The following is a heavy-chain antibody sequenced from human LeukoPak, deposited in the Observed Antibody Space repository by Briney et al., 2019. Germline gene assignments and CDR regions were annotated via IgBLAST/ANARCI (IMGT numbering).Heavy chain of an antibody. D-gene: IGHD1-26*01. CDR3: ARHGWDSHSRPFDH. V-gene: IGHV4-61*02. CDR1: GGSISSGSYY. J-gene: IGHJ4*02. CDR2: IYTSGST. Sequence: NSSETLSLTCTVSGGSISSGSYYWSWIRQPAGKGLEWIGRIYTSGSTNYNPSLKSRVTISVDTSKNQFSLKLSSVTAADTAVYYCARHGWDSHSRPFDHWGQGTLVTVSA.